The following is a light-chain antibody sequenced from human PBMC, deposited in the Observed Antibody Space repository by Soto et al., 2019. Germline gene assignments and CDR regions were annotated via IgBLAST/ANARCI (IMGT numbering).Light chain of an antibody. J-gene: IGLJ3*02. V-gene: IGLV1-40*01. Sequence: QSVLTQPPSMSGAPGQRVTISCTGSSSNIGAAYDVHWYQHLPGTAPKLLIYGNTNRPSGVPDRFSGSKSGTSASLAITGLQAEDEADYYCQSHDSSLNSWVFGGGPQLTVL. CDR2: GNT. CDR3: QSHDSSLNSWV. CDR1: SSNIGAAYD.